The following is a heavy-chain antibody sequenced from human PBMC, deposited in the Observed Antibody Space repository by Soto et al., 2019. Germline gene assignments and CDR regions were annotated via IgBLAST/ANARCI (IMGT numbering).Heavy chain of an antibody. CDR3: ARVVYNWMLDDAFDI. CDR1: GGTFSSYA. CDR2: IIPIFGTA. D-gene: IGHD1-20*01. J-gene: IGHJ3*02. V-gene: IGHV1-69*13. Sequence: SVKVSCKASGGTFSSYAISWVRQAPGQGLEWMGGIIPIFGTANYAQKFQGRVTITADESTSTAYMELSSLRSEDTAVYYCARVVYNWMLDDAFDIWGQGXMVTV.